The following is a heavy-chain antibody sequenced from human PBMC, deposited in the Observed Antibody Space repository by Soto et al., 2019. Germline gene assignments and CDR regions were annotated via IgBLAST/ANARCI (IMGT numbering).Heavy chain of an antibody. V-gene: IGHV1-2*02. CDR1: GYPFTGYY. Sequence: GSVKGSFKASGYPFTGYYMHLVRQAPGQGLEWMGWINPNSGGTNYAQKFQGRVTMTRDTSISTAYMELSRLRSDDTAVYYCARGQYSYGRFLYTSNWFDPWGQGTLVTVPS. CDR2: INPNSGGT. CDR3: ARGQYSYGRFLYTSNWFDP. D-gene: IGHD5-18*01. J-gene: IGHJ5*02.